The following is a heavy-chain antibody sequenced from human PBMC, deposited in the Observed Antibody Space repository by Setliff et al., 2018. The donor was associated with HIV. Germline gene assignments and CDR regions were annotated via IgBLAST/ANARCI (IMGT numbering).Heavy chain of an antibody. CDR2: IYYSGST. CDR1: GGSISSGDYY. V-gene: IGHV4-30-4*08. D-gene: IGHD3-22*01. CDR3: ARLTTTYYYDSSAYYHPV. J-gene: IGHJ4*02. Sequence: SETLSLTCTVSGGSISSGDYYWSWIRQPPGKGLDWIGYIYYSGSTYYNPSLMSRVTISLDTSKNQFSLKMKSVTAADTAVFYCARLTTTYYYDSSAYYHPVWGQGTLVTVSS.